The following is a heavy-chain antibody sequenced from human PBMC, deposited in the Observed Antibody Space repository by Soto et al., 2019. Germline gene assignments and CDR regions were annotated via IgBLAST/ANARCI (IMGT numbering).Heavy chain of an antibody. V-gene: IGHV4-59*08. J-gene: IGHJ6*03. D-gene: IGHD3-9*01. CDR3: ARTVLGPDLLADSFVDYYYYMDV. Sequence: SETLSLTCTVAGGSISDFDWSWIRQPPGKGLEWIGYVYYTGSTSYNPSLKRRVTFSADSSRGQFSLRLNSVTAADTAVYYCARTVLGPDLLADSFVDYYYYMDVWGQGTTVTVSS. CDR2: VYYTGST. CDR1: GGSISDFD.